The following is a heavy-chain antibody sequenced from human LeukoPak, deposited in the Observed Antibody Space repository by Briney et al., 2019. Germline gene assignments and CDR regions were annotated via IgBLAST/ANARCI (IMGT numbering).Heavy chain of an antibody. CDR1: GCSFTSYW. CDR2: IYPGDSDT. D-gene: IGHD3-9*01. V-gene: IGHV5-51*01. CDR3: ARGGFQAGYYLSPLDY. Sequence: GESLKISCKGSGCSFTSYWIGWVRQMPGKGLEWMGIIYPGDSDTRYSPSFQGQVTISADKSISTAYLQWSSLKASDTAMYYCARGGFQAGYYLSPLDYWGQGTLVTVSS. J-gene: IGHJ4*02.